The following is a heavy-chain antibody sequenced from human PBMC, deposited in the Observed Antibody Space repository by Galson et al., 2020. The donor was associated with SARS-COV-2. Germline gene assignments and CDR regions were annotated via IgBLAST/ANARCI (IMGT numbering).Heavy chain of an antibody. V-gene: IGHV4-39*01. D-gene: IGHD6-19*01. CDR3: ASYFSSAWYM. CDR1: GGSISSSSYY. Sequence: SETLSLTCTVSGGSISSSSYYWGWIRQPTGKGLVWIGSIHYSGSTYYNPSLKSRVTISVDTSKNQFSLKLSAVTGADTAVYYCASYFSSAWYMGGQGTLVTVSS. CDR2: IHYSGST. J-gene: IGHJ4*02.